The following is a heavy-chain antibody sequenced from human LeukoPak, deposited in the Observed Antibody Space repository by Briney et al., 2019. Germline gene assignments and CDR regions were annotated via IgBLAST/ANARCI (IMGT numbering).Heavy chain of an antibody. CDR3: AGVVVPAANWFDP. CDR2: IYYSGSA. J-gene: IGHJ5*02. CDR1: GGSVSSGSYY. Sequence: PSETLSLTCTVSGGSVSSGSYYWSWIRQPPGKGLEWIGYIYYSGSAKYNPSLKSRVTMSVDTSKNQFSLKLSSVTAADTAVYYCAGVVVPAANWFDPWGQGTLVTVSS. D-gene: IGHD2-2*01. V-gene: IGHV4-61*01.